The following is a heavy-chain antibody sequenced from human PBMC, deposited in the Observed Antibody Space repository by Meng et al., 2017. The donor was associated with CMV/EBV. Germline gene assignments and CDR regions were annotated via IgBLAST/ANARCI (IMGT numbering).Heavy chain of an antibody. J-gene: IGHJ6*02. Sequence: ASVKVSCKASGYTFTGYYMHWVRQAPGQGLEWMGWISAYNGNTNYAQKLQGRVTMTTDKSTSTAYMELRSLISDDTAVYYCARVDLGFAYDFGSVSGDYYYGMDVWGQGTTVTVSS. D-gene: IGHD3-3*01. CDR2: ISAYNGNT. CDR3: ARVDLGFAYDFGSVSGDYYYGMDV. V-gene: IGHV1-18*04. CDR1: GYTFTGYY.